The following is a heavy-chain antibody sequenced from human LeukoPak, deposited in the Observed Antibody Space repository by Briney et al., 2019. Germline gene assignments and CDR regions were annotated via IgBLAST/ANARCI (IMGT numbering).Heavy chain of an antibody. D-gene: IGHD3-22*01. Sequence: ASVKVSCKASGYTFTSYGISWVRQAPGQGREWMGWISAYNGNTNYAQKLQGRVTMTTETFTSTAYMELRSLRSDDTAVYYCARDGGRYYYDSRGLDYWGQGTLVTVSS. CDR1: GYTFTSYG. CDR3: ARDGGRYYYDSRGLDY. CDR2: ISAYNGNT. J-gene: IGHJ4*02. V-gene: IGHV1-18*01.